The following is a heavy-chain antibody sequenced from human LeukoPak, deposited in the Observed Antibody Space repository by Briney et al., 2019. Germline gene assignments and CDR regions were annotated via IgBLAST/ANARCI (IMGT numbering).Heavy chain of an antibody. J-gene: IGHJ4*02. Sequence: GGSLRLSCAASGFTFSDYWMHWARRAPGRGLVWVSRISSDGSSTSYADSVKGRFTISRDNAKNTLYLQMNSLRAEDTAVYYCATTPDSNWYYFDYWGQGALVTVSS. V-gene: IGHV3-74*01. D-gene: IGHD6-13*01. CDR1: GFTFSDYW. CDR2: ISSDGSST. CDR3: ATTPDSNWYYFDY.